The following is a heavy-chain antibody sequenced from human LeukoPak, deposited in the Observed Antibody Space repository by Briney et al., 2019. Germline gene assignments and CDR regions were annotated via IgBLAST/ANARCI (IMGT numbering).Heavy chain of an antibody. CDR2: IYSGGST. V-gene: IGHV3-53*04. J-gene: IGHJ6*02. Sequence: GGSLRLSCAASGFTFSSYGMHWVRQAPGKGLEWVSVIYSGGSTYYADSVKGRFTISRHNSKNTLYLQMNSLRAEDTAVYYCARGYGMDVWGQGTTVTVSS. CDR1: GFTFSSYG. CDR3: ARGYGMDV.